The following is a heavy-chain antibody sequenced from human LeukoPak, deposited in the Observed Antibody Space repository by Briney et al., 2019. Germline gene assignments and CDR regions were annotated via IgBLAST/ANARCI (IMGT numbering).Heavy chain of an antibody. Sequence: GSSVKVSCKASGGTFSSYAISWVRQAPGQGLEWMGRIIPIFGTANYAQKFQGRVTMTEDTSTDTAYMELSSLRSEDTAVYYCATYARYYSSSSGDYWGQGTLVTVSS. CDR3: ATYARYYSSSSGDY. D-gene: IGHD6-6*01. CDR1: GGTFSSYA. J-gene: IGHJ4*02. CDR2: IIPIFGTA. V-gene: IGHV1-69*06.